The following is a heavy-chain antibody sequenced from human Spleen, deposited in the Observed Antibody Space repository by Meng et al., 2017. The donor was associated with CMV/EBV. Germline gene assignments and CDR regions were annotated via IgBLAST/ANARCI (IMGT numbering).Heavy chain of an antibody. CDR1: GYTFTSYG. V-gene: IGHV1-18*04. CDR2: ISIYNGNT. CDR3: ARGEGWYDP. Sequence: ASVKVSCKASGYTFTSYGISWVRQAPGQGLEWMGWISIYNGNTNYAQKFEGRVIMTTDTSTNTAYMELRRLRSDDTAGYYCARGEGWYDPWGQGTLVTVSS. J-gene: IGHJ5*02.